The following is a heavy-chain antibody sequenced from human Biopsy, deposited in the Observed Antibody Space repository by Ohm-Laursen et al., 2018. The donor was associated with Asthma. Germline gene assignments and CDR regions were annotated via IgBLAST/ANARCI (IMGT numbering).Heavy chain of an antibody. J-gene: IGHJ6*02. CDR1: GFTFSSYA. CDR3: ARGPELDV. Sequence: LRLSCAASGFTFSSYAMSWVRQSPGKGLEWIGETNERGVTNNNPSLKSRVIISIDTYWNRVSLKLISVTAADTAVYYCARGPELDVWGQGTTVTVSS. V-gene: IGHV4-34*01. CDR2: TNERGVT.